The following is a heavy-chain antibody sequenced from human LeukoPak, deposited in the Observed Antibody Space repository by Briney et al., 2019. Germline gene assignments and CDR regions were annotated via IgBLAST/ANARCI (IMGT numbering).Heavy chain of an antibody. CDR3: ASPRFWSGYAYFDY. Sequence: EASVKVSCKASGYTFTSYGISWVRQAPGQGLEWMGWISAYNGNTNYAQKFQGRVTMTRDTSISTAYMELSRLRSDDTAVYYCASPRFWSGYAYFDYWGQGTLVTVST. CDR1: GYTFTSYG. V-gene: IGHV1-18*01. D-gene: IGHD3-3*01. J-gene: IGHJ4*02. CDR2: ISAYNGNT.